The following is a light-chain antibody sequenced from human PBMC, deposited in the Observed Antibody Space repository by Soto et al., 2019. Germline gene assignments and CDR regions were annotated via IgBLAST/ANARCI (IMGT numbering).Light chain of an antibody. V-gene: IGLV2-18*01. Sequence: QSVLTQPPSVSGSPGQSVTISCTGTGGDVRTYNRVSWYQQPPGTAPKLILYEVSNRPSGVPDRFSGSKSGNTASLTISGLQTEDEADYYCSLYTSSGPHVVFGAGTQLTVL. CDR2: EVS. CDR3: SLYTSSGPHVV. J-gene: IGLJ7*01. CDR1: GGDVRTYNR.